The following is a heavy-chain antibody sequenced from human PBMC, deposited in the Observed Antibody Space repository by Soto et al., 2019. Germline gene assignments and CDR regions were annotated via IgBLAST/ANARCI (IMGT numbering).Heavy chain of an antibody. D-gene: IGHD3-22*01. V-gene: IGHV3-23*01. J-gene: IGHJ4*02. CDR1: GFTFSSYA. Sequence: GGSLRLSCAASGFTFSSYAMSWVRQAPGKGLEWVPAISGSGGSTYYADSVKGRFTISRDNSKNTLYLQMNSLRAEDTAVYYCAKDDYYDSSGYPLDFDYWGQGTLVTVSS. CDR3: AKDDYYDSSGYPLDFDY. CDR2: ISGSGGST.